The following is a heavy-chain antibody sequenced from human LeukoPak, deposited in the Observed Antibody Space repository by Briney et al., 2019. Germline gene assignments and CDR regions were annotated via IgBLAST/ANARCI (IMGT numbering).Heavy chain of an antibody. CDR2: IYYSGTT. CDR3: AKAAIVGSFYYFDY. Sequence: SETLSLTCTVSGGSISDTSYFWGWIRQPPGKGLEWIGSIYYSGTTYYNPSLRSRVTISVDRSQNHFSLRLSSVTAADTAVYYCAKAAIVGSFYYFDYWGQGTLVTVSS. V-gene: IGHV4-39*07. J-gene: IGHJ4*02. CDR1: GGSISDTSYF. D-gene: IGHD1-26*01.